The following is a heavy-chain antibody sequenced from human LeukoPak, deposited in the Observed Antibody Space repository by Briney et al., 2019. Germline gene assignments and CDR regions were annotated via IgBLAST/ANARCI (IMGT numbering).Heavy chain of an antibody. J-gene: IGHJ4*02. V-gene: IGHV4-39*01. CDR3: ARSFAWSYYGSGSYFDY. CDR1: GGSISSSSYY. Sequence: PSETLSLTCTVSGGSISSSSYYWGWIHQPPGKGLEWIGSIYYSGSTYYNPSLKSRVTISVDTSKNQFSLKLSSVTAADTAVYYCARSFAWSYYGSGSYFDYWGQGTLVTVSS. CDR2: IYYSGST. D-gene: IGHD3-10*01.